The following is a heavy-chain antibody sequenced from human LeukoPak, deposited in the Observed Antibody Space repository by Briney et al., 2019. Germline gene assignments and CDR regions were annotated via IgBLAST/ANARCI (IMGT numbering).Heavy chain of an antibody. D-gene: IGHD3-22*01. CDR3: ARGTLGYHYDTSGYHDY. CDR2: INSDGTIT. V-gene: IGHV3-74*01. CDR1: GFTFSNYW. Sequence: PRGSLRLSCADSGFTFSNYWMHWVRQAPGKGLVWVSRINSDGTITSYADSVKGRFTISRDNAKNTLYLQMNSLRAEDTAVYYCARGTLGYHYDTSGYHDYWGQGTLVTVSS. J-gene: IGHJ4*02.